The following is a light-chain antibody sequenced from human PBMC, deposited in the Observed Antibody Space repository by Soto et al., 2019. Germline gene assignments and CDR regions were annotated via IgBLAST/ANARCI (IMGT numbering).Light chain of an antibody. CDR3: QQYGSSPRT. CDR2: GAS. CDR1: QSVSSSY. Sequence: EIVLTQSPGTLSLSPGERATLSCRASQSVSSSYLAWYQQKPGHAPRLLIYGASSRATGIPDRFSGSGSGTDCTLTISRLESEDFAVYYCQQYGSSPRTFGQGTKVEIK. J-gene: IGKJ1*01. V-gene: IGKV3-20*01.